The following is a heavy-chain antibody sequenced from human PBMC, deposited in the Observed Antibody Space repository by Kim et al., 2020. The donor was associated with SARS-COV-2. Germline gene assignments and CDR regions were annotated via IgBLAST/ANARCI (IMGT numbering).Heavy chain of an antibody. CDR2: IYDVGTT. Sequence: GGSLRLSCAASGLTVSTNYISWIRQAPGKGLEWVSIIYDVGTTYYADSVKGRFTASRDDSKNTLYLQMNSLSADDTALYFCARDRAPVTGWYFDLWGKGTLVTVSS. CDR3: ARDRAPVTGWYFDL. V-gene: IGHV3-53*01. CDR1: GLTVSTNY. D-gene: IGHD6-19*01. J-gene: IGHJ3*01.